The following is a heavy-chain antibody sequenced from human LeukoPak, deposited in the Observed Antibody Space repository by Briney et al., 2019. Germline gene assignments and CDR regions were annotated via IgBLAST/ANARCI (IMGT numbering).Heavy chain of an antibody. D-gene: IGHD3-10*01. Sequence: GGSLRLSCAASGFTFSSYAMSWVRQAPGKGLEWVSAISGSGGSTYYADSVKGRFTISRDNSKNTLYLQMNSLRAEDTAVYYCAKDKYLGLMVRGVIPDYWGQGTLVTVSP. CDR2: ISGSGGST. J-gene: IGHJ4*02. V-gene: IGHV3-23*01. CDR1: GFTFSSYA. CDR3: AKDKYLGLMVRGVIPDY.